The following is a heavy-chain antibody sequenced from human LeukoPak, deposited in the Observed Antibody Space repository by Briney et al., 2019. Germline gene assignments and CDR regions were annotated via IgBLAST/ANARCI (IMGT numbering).Heavy chain of an antibody. D-gene: IGHD3-10*01. Sequence: QPGGSLLLSCAASGFTFSSYAMSGVRQAPGKGVEGVSAISGSGGSTYYADSVKGRFTISRDNSKNTLYLQMNSLRAEDTAVYYCAKGGPYYGSGSHRTTNWFDPWGQGTLVTVSS. CDR3: AKGGPYYGSGSHRTTNWFDP. J-gene: IGHJ5*02. CDR1: GFTFSSYA. V-gene: IGHV3-23*01. CDR2: ISGSGGST.